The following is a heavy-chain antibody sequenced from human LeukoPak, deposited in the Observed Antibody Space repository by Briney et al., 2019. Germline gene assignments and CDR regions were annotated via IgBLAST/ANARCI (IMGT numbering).Heavy chain of an antibody. CDR3: ARDDCSGGSCYPGDAFDI. V-gene: IGHV1-69*05. Sequence: SVKVSCKASGGTFSSYAISWVRQAPGQGLEWMGGIIPILGTANYAQKFQGRVTITTDESSSTAYMELSSLRSEDTAVYYGARDDCSGGSCYPGDAFDIWGQGTMVTVSS. CDR2: IIPILGTA. D-gene: IGHD2-15*01. J-gene: IGHJ3*02. CDR1: GGTFSSYA.